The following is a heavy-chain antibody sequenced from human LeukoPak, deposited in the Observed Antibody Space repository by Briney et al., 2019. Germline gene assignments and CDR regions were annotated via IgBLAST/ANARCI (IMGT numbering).Heavy chain of an antibody. Sequence: GGSLRLSCAASGFTFSSYSMNWVRQAPGKGLEWVSYISSSSSTIYYADSVKGRFTISGDNAKNSLYLQMNSLRAEDTAVYYCARVIYSNGWSFDYWGQGTLVTVSS. J-gene: IGHJ4*02. D-gene: IGHD6-19*01. CDR1: GFTFSSYS. CDR3: ARVIYSNGWSFDY. V-gene: IGHV3-48*04. CDR2: ISSSSSTI.